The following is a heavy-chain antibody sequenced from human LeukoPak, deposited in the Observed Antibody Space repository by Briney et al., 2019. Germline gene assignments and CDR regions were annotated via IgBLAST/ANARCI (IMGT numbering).Heavy chain of an antibody. CDR3: ARARYNWNYIPDY. CDR2: IYHNGST. Sequence: SETLSLTCTVSGYSISSGYYWGWIRQPPGKGLEWIGSIYHNGSTYYNPSLKSRVTISVDTSKNQFSLKLSSVTAADTAVYYCARARYNWNYIPDYWGQGTLVTVSS. V-gene: IGHV4-38-2*02. D-gene: IGHD1-7*01. CDR1: GYSISSGYY. J-gene: IGHJ4*02.